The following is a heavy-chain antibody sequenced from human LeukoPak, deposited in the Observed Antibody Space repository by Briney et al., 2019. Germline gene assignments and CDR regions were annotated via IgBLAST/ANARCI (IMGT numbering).Heavy chain of an antibody. Sequence: GGSLRLSCAASGFTFSDYYMSWIRQAPGKGLEWVSYISSSSSYTNYADSVKGRFTISRDNAKNSLYLQMNSLRAEDTAVYYCARLPAGAAPRDYYYHGLGGWGQGTTVTVSS. CDR1: GFTFSDYY. V-gene: IGHV3-11*03. CDR2: ISSSSSYT. J-gene: IGHJ6*02. D-gene: IGHD6-19*01. CDR3: ARLPAGAAPRDYYYHGLGG.